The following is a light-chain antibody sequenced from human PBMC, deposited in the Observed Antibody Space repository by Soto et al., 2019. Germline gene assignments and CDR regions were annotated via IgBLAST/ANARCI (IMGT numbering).Light chain of an antibody. J-gene: IGKJ4*01. V-gene: IGKV4-1*01. Sequence: DIVMTQSPDSLAVSLGERATINGKSSQSVLHTSYNKNYLAWYQQKPGHPPKLLIYWASTRESGVPDRFSGSGYGTDFTLTISDLQAEDVAVYYCQQSYSSPLTFGGGTKVEIK. CDR3: QQSYSSPLT. CDR2: WAS. CDR1: QSVLHTSYNKNY.